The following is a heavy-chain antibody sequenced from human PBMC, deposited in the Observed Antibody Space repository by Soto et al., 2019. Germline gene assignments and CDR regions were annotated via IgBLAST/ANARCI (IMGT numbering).Heavy chain of an antibody. J-gene: IGHJ4*02. CDR1: GGSVRSSSYY. CDR2: VYYSGST. CDR3: GRLEGLATISYYFDY. D-gene: IGHD3-9*01. V-gene: IGHV4-39*01. Sequence: SETLSLTCTVSGGSVRSSSYYWGWVRQPPGKGLEWIGSVYYSGSTYYNPSLESRVTISVDKSKNQFSLKLMSLSAADTGVYYCGRLEGLATISYYFDYWVQGAMVTASS.